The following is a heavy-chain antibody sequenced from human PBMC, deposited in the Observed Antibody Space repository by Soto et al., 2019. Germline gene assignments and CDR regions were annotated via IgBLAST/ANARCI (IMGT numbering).Heavy chain of an antibody. V-gene: IGHV4-59*08. J-gene: IGHJ3*02. CDR3: AISHSRSYAFDI. Sequence: SETLSLTCTVAGGSISSYYWSWIRQPPGKGLEWIGYIYYSGSTNYNPSLKSRVTISVDTSKNQFSLKLSSVTAADTAVYYCAISHSRSYAFDIWGQGTMVTVSS. CDR2: IYYSGST. D-gene: IGHD6-6*01. CDR1: GGSISSYY.